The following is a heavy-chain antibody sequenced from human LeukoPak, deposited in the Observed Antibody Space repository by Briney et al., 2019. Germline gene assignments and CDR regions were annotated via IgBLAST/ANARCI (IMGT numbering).Heavy chain of an antibody. CDR2: IYTSGST. CDR1: ADSISSYY. CDR3: ARDRGMTTVTTWRVWFDP. D-gene: IGHD4-11*01. J-gene: IGHJ5*02. Sequence: SETLSLTSTVSADSISSYYWSWLRQPAGKVLEWVGRIYTSGSTNYNPSLKSRVTMSVDTPKNQFSRKLSSATAPDTAVYYCARDRGMTTVTTWRVWFDPWGQGTLVTVSS. V-gene: IGHV4-4*07.